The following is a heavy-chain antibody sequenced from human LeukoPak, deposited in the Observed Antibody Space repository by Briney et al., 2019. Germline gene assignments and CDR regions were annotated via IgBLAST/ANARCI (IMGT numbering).Heavy chain of an antibody. J-gene: IGHJ4*02. Sequence: SETLSLTCAVYGGSFSGYYWSWIRQPPGKGLEWIGEINHSGSTNYNPSLKSRVTISVDRSKNQFSLKLSSVTAADTAVYYCARDDIAARYYFDYWGQGTLVTVSS. CDR1: GGSFSGYY. D-gene: IGHD6-6*01. CDR3: ARDDIAARYYFDY. CDR2: INHSGST. V-gene: IGHV4-34*01.